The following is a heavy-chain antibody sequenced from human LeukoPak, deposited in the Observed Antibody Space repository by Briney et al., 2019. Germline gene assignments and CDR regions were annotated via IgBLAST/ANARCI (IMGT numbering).Heavy chain of an antibody. Sequence: GGSLRLSCAASGFTFSSYAMSWVRQAPGKGLEWVSAISGSGGSTHYADSVKGRFTISRDNSKNTLYLQMNSLRAEDTAVYYCAKVGGSGSYNYYYGMDVWGQGTTVTVSS. CDR2: ISGSGGST. D-gene: IGHD3-10*01. J-gene: IGHJ6*02. CDR1: GFTFSSYA. CDR3: AKVGGSGSYNYYYGMDV. V-gene: IGHV3-23*01.